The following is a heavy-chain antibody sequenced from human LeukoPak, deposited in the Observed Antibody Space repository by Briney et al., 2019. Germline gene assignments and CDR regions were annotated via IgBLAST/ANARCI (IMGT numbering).Heavy chain of an antibody. V-gene: IGHV1-46*01. CDR1: GYTFSSYL. CDR2: INPSGGST. CDR3: ARDLGLRGVTNWFDP. J-gene: IGHJ5*02. D-gene: IGHD3-10*01. Sequence: ASVKVSCKASGYTFSSYLMHWVRQAPGQGLECMGIINPSGGSTSYAQKFQGRVTMTRDTPTSTVYMELSSLRSEDTAVYYCARDLGLRGVTNWFDPWGQGTLVTVSS.